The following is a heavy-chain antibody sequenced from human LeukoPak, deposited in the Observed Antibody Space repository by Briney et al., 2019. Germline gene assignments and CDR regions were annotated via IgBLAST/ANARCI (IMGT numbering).Heavy chain of an antibody. J-gene: IGHJ4*02. CDR3: ASVGYSSSSY. D-gene: IGHD6-6*01. V-gene: IGHV4-39*07. CDR2: IYYSGST. Sequence: SETLSLTCTASGGSNSSSSYYWGWIRQPPGKGLEWIGSIYYSGSTYYNPSLKSRVTISVDTSKNQFSLKLSSVTAADTAVYYCASVGYSSSSYWGQGTLVTVSS. CDR1: GGSNSSSSYY.